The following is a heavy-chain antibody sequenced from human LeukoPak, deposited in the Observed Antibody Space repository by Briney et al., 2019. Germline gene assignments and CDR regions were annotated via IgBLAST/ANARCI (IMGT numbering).Heavy chain of an antibody. J-gene: IGHJ4*02. D-gene: IGHD1-26*01. CDR1: GGSISSGGYY. Sequence: PSQTLSLTCTVSGGSISSGGYYWSWIRQHPGKGLEWIGYIYYSGSTNYNPSLKSRVTISVDTSKNQFSLKLSPVTAADTAVYYCARHDGEWEPPGDYWGQGTLVTVSS. CDR2: IYYSGST. V-gene: IGHV4-31*03. CDR3: ARHDGEWEPPGDY.